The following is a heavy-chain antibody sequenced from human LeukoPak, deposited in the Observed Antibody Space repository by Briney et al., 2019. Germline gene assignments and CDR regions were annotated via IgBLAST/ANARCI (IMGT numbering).Heavy chain of an antibody. CDR2: INSKGDEI. CDR1: VFTFSTYA. Sequence: GGSLRLSCAASVFTFSTYAMTWVRHAPGKGLEWVSGINSKGDEIYYADSERGRFTISRDNSNNALYLQMDSLRAEDTAVYYCADWIGSSSRDYWGQGTLVTVSS. D-gene: IGHD6-6*01. CDR3: ADWIGSSSRDY. J-gene: IGHJ4*02. V-gene: IGHV3-23*01.